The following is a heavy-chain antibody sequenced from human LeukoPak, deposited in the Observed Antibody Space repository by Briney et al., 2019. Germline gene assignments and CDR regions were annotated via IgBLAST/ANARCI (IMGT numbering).Heavy chain of an antibody. CDR1: GYXFTNYW. V-gene: IGHV5-51*01. Sequence: GESLKISCKVSGYXFTNYWIRWVRQMPGKGLEWMGIIYPDDSDTKYSPSFQGQVTISADKSISTAYLQWSSLKASDTVMYYCARSGRLGYCSGGSCFRWDYWGQGTLVTVSS. J-gene: IGHJ4*02. CDR3: ARSGRLGYCSGGSCFRWDY. CDR2: IYPDDSDT. D-gene: IGHD2-15*01.